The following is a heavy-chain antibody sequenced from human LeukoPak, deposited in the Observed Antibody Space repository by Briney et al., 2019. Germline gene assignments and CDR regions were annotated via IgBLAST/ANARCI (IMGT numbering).Heavy chain of an antibody. Sequence: SVKVSCKASGGTFSSYAISWVRQAPGQGLEWMGRIIPILGIANYAQKFQGRVTITADKSTSTAYMELSSLRSEDTAVYYCARGYCTNGVCSTASDYWGQGTLVTVSS. CDR1: GGTFSSYA. CDR3: ARGYCTNGVCSTASDY. D-gene: IGHD2-8*01. V-gene: IGHV1-69*04. J-gene: IGHJ4*02. CDR2: IIPILGIA.